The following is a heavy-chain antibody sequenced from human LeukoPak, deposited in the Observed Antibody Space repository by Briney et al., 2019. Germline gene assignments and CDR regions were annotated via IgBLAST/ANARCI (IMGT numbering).Heavy chain of an antibody. J-gene: IGHJ4*02. V-gene: IGHV2-5*01. CDR3: AHRPNGGSYYTP. CDR1: GFSLSTTGVG. D-gene: IGHD1-26*01. Sequence: SGPTLVNPTQTLTLTCTFSGFSLSTTGVGVAWIRQPPGKALEWLALIYWNDDKRYSPSLNSRLTITKDTSKDQVVLTMTNMDPVDTATYYCAHRPNGGSYYTPWGQGTLVTVSS. CDR2: IYWNDDK.